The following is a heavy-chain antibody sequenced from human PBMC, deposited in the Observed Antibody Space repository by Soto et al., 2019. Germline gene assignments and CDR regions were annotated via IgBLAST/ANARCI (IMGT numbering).Heavy chain of an antibody. V-gene: IGHV3-23*01. CDR3: AKLSMIVVVITSSDY. Sequence: GGSLRLSCAASGFTFSSYAMTWVRQAPGKWLEWVSAISGSGGSTYYADSVKGRFTISRDNSKNTLYLQINSLRAEDTAVYYCAKLSMIVVVITSSDYWGQGXLVIVGS. D-gene: IGHD3-22*01. J-gene: IGHJ4*02. CDR2: ISGSGGST. CDR1: GFTFSSYA.